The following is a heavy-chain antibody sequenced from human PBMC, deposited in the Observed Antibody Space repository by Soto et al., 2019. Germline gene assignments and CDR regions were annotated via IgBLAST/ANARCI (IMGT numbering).Heavy chain of an antibody. Sequence: ASVKVSCTASGYTFTSYYMHWVRQAPGQGLEWMGIINPSGGSTSYAQKFQGRVTMTRDTSTSTVYMELSSLKASDTAMYYCASPQYSSSSPFDYWGQGTLVTVSS. D-gene: IGHD6-6*01. CDR2: INPSGGST. J-gene: IGHJ4*02. CDR3: ASPQYSSSSPFDY. CDR1: GYTFTSYY. V-gene: IGHV1-46*01.